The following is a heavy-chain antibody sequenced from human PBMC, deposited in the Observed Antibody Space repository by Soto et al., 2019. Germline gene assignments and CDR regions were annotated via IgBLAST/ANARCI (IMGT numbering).Heavy chain of an antibody. CDR1: GGSISSGGYY. CDR2: NYYSGIT. D-gene: IGHD6-6*01. CDR3: ARGSSIAGLYYGMDV. V-gene: IGHV4-31*03. J-gene: IGHJ6*02. Sequence: QVQLQESGPGLVKPSQTLSLTCTVSGGSISSGGYYWTWIRQHPGKGLEWIGYNYYSGITYYNPSIKSRVTISLDTSKNQFSLKLSSGTAADTAVYYCARGSSIAGLYYGMDVWGQGTTVTVSS.